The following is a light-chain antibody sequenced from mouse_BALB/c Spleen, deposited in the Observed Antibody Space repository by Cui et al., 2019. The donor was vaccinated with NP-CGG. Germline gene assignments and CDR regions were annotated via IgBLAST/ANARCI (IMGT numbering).Light chain of an antibody. Sequence: QAVVTQESALTTSPGETVTLTCRSSSGAVTTSNYANRVQEKPDHLFTGLIGGTNNRAPGVPARFSGSLFGDKAALTITGAQTEDEAIYYCALWYSNHWVFGGGTKLTVL. CDR2: GTN. V-gene: IGLV1*01. CDR3: ALWYSNHWV. CDR1: SGAVTTSNY. J-gene: IGLJ1*01.